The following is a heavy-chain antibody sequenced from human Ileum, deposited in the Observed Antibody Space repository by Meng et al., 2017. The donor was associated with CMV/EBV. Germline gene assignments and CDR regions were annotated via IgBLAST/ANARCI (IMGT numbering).Heavy chain of an antibody. J-gene: IGHJ3*02. CDR2: ISDHNGYT. V-gene: IGHV1-18*01. Sequence: ASEKVSCKASGYTFSSHGITWVRQAPGQGLEWLGWISDHNGYTKYTQKFQGRVTMTRDTVTSTAYMELRSLRSDDTAVYFCARVDVGARLYAAFEIWGQGTMVTVSS. CDR3: ARVDVGARLYAAFEI. D-gene: IGHD1-26*01. CDR1: GYTFSSHG.